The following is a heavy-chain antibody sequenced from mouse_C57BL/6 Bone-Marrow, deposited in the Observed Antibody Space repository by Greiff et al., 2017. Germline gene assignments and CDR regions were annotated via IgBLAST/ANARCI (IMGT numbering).Heavy chain of an antibody. V-gene: IGHV1-7*01. CDR3: ARGRASAIPYFDY. D-gene: IGHD1-2*01. CDR2: INPSSGYT. Sequence: VQLQQSGAELAKPGASVKLSCKASGYTFTSYWMHWVKQRPGQGLEWIGYINPSSGYTKYNQKFKDKATLTADKSSSTACMQLRSLTYEDSAVYYCARGRASAIPYFDYWGQGTTLTVSS. J-gene: IGHJ2*01. CDR1: GYTFTSYW.